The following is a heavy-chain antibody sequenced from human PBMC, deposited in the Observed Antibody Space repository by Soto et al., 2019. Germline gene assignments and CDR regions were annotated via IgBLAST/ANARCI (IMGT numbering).Heavy chain of an antibody. V-gene: IGHV3-7*01. J-gene: IGHJ4*02. D-gene: IGHD6-25*01. CDR1: GFTFSTYW. Sequence: EVQLVESGGGLVQPGGSLRLSCAASGFTFSTYWMTWVRQAPGKGLEWVAGIKLDGSEKQFVDSVKGRFTISRDNAKESLYLQMNSLRGEDSGVYYCARGTTAADWGQGTRVTVSS. CDR3: ARGTTAAD. CDR2: IKLDGSEK.